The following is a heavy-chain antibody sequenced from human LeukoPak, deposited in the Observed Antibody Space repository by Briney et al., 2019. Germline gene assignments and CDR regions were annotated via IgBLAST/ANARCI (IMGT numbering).Heavy chain of an antibody. CDR1: GFTFSSYG. J-gene: IGHJ4*02. CDR3: ARDHLGGSVY. D-gene: IGHD1-26*01. Sequence: PGGSLRLSCAASGFTFSSYGMSWVRQAPGKGLEWVSVIYSGGSTYYADSVKGRFTISRDNSKNTLYLQMNSLRAEDTAVYYCARDHLGGSVYWGQGTLVTVSS. CDR2: IYSGGST. V-gene: IGHV3-66*01.